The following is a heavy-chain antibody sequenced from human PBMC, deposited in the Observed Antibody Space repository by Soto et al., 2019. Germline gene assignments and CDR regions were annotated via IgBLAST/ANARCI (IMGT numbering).Heavy chain of an antibody. CDR2: IKEDGSEK. V-gene: IGHV3-7*01. CDR1: GVNFSDYW. D-gene: IGHD2-15*01. Sequence: GPMRHSCTAAGVNFSDYWMTGVRQTPGKGLEWVANIKEDGSEKHYVDSVKGRFTISRDNAKNSLYLQMNSLRVEDTAVYFCSRDVVVGAKALNYWGQGALVTVSS. CDR3: SRDVVVGAKALNY. J-gene: IGHJ4*02.